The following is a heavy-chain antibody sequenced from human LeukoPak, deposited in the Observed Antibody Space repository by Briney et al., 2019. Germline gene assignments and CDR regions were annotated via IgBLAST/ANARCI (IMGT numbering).Heavy chain of an antibody. CDR1: GDSISSGDYY. CDR2: ISSSGST. D-gene: IGHD5-24*01. J-gene: IGHJ4*02. CDR3: AAELDGYKTFDQ. V-gene: IGHV4-61*02. Sequence: TSETLSLTCTVSGDSISSGDYYWSWIRQPAGKGLEWIGRISSSGSTNYNPSLKSRVTISVDTSKNQFSLKVSSVTAADTAVYYCAAELDGYKTFDQWGQGTLVTVSS.